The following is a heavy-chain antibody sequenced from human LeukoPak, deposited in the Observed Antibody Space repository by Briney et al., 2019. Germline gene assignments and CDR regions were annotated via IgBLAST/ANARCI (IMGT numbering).Heavy chain of an antibody. J-gene: IGHJ3*02. CDR1: GYTFTGYY. CDR2: VDPEDGET. CDR3: ATGKWELDPTNRGDAFDI. V-gene: IGHV1-69-2*01. D-gene: IGHD1-26*01. Sequence: ASVKVSCKASGYTFTGYYMHWVQQAPGKGLEWMGLVDPEDGETIYAEKFQGRVTITADTSTDTAYMELSSLRSEDTAVYYCATGKWELDPTNRGDAFDIWGQGTMVTVSS.